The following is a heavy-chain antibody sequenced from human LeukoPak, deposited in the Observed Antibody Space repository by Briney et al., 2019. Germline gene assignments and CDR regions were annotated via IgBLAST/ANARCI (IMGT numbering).Heavy chain of an antibody. Sequence: PSETLSLTCTVSGHPISRVHYYGRRICQPPGKGLEWNGYIYYSGIPYYHPSLKSRVTISVDTSKNQFSLKLSSVTAADTAVYYCARGVVVVTATHYYYYGMDVWGKGTTVTVSS. J-gene: IGHJ6*04. CDR3: ARGVVVVTATHYYYYGMDV. CDR1: GHPISRVHYY. D-gene: IGHD2-21*02. V-gene: IGHV4-30-4*01. CDR2: IYYSGIP.